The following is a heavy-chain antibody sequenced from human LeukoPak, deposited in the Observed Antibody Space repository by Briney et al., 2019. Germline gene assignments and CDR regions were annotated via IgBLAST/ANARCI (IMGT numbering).Heavy chain of an antibody. Sequence: GGTLRLSCAASGFTFSSYSMNWVCQAPGKGLEWVSFIRSSSSDIYYADSVKGRFTISRDNAKNSLYLQMDSLKAEDTAVYYCARVRSGSLDYWGQGTLVTVSS. V-gene: IGHV3-21*01. J-gene: IGHJ4*02. CDR2: IRSSSSDI. CDR1: GFTFSSYS. CDR3: ARVRSGSLDY. D-gene: IGHD1-26*01.